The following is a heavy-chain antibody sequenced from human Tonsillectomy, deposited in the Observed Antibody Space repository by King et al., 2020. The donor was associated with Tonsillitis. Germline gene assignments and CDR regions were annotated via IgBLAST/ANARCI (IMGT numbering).Heavy chain of an antibody. J-gene: IGHJ3*02. CDR3: AADSVSGRSYYDFWSGYYAFDI. Sequence: QLVESGPEVKKPGTSVKVSCKASGFTFTSSAMQWVRQARGQRLEWIGWIVVGSGNTNYAQKFKARVTITRDMSTSTAYMELSSLRSEDTAVYYCAADSVSGRSYYDFWSGYYAFDIWGQGTMVTVSS. D-gene: IGHD3-3*01. CDR2: IVVGSGNT. V-gene: IGHV1-58*02. CDR1: GFTFTSSA.